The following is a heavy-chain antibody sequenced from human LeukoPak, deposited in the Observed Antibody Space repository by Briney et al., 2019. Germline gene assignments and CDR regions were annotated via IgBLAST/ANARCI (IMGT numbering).Heavy chain of an antibody. D-gene: IGHD6-19*01. CDR3: ARGAGPFDS. Sequence: SETLSLTCTVSGGSISDDYWSWIRQPAGKGPEWIGSIYNSETANYNPSLKSRVTMSVDTSKNQLSLRLRSVTAADTAVYYCARGAGPFDSWGQGTLVTVSS. V-gene: IGHV4-4*07. CDR1: GGSISDDY. J-gene: IGHJ4*02. CDR2: IYNSETA.